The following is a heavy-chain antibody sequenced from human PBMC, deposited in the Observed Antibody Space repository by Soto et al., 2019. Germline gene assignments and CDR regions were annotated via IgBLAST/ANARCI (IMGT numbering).Heavy chain of an antibody. Sequence: LSLTCTVSGGSISSGDYCWTWIRQPPGRGLEWIGYIYDSGSTYDNPSLRNRLTIPVDTSKSQFSLKLSSVTAADTAVYYCARAHDFWGGRQQPIDSWGQGTLVTVSS. J-gene: IGHJ4*02. D-gene: IGHD3-3*01. V-gene: IGHV4-30-4*01. CDR1: GGSISSGDYC. CDR2: IYDSGST. CDR3: ARAHDFWGGRQQPIDS.